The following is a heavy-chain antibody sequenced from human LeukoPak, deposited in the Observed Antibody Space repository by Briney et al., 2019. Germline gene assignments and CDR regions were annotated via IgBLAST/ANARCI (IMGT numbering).Heavy chain of an antibody. V-gene: IGHV1-24*01. CDR2: FDPEDGET. Sequence: ASVKVSCKVSGYTLTELSMHWVRQAPGKGLEWMGGFDPEDGETIYAQKFQGRVTMTEDTSTDTAYMELRSLRSDDTAVYYCARDEINYYGPDYWGQGTLVTVSS. CDR1: GYTLTELS. D-gene: IGHD3-10*01. CDR3: ARDEINYYGPDY. J-gene: IGHJ4*02.